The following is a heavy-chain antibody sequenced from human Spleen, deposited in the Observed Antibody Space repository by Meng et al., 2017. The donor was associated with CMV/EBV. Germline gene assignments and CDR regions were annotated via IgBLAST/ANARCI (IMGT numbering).Heavy chain of an antibody. CDR3: AGIIVGNGGRGP. V-gene: IGHV4-61*01. CDR2: TVYGGST. CDR1: GGSVSSGSYP. J-gene: IGHJ5*02. Sequence: VSGGSVSSGSYPCTWIRQPPGEGLEWVGQTVYGGSTTYNPSLKSRLTISFDTSKNQFSLNFNSVTAADTAVYYCAGIIVGNGGRGPWGQGTLVTVSS. D-gene: IGHD3-22*01.